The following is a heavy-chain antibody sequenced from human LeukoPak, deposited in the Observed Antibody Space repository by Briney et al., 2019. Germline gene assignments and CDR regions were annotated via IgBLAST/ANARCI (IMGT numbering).Heavy chain of an antibody. J-gene: IGHJ3*02. D-gene: IGHD3-22*01. Sequence: PGGSLRLSCAASGFTFSSYSMNWVRQAPGKGLEWVSYISSSSSTIYYADSVKGRFTISRDNAKNSLYLQMNSLRAEDTAVYYCARDPNSSDYYNSSGYYQLDAFDIWGQGTMVTVSS. V-gene: IGHV3-48*01. CDR2: ISSSSSTI. CDR1: GFTFSSYS. CDR3: ARDPNSSDYYNSSGYYQLDAFDI.